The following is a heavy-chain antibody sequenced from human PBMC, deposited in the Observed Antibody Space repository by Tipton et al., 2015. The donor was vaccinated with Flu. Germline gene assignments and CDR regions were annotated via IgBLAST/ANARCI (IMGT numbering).Heavy chain of an antibody. CDR2: MNPNSGNT. Sequence: QLVQSGAEVKKPGASVKVSCKASGYTFTSYDINWVRQATGQGLEWMEWMNPNSGNTGYAQKFQGRVTMTRNTSISTAYMELSSLRSEDTAVYYCARLFHIVVDHVRESYFDLWGRGPLVTASS. CDR3: ARLFHIVVDHVRESYFDL. V-gene: IGHV1-8*01. CDR1: GYTFTSYD. J-gene: IGHJ2*01. D-gene: IGHD2-21*01.